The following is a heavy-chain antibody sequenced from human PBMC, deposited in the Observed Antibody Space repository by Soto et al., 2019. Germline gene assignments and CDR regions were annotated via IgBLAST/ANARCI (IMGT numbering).Heavy chain of an antibody. CDR2: INTGNGDT. V-gene: IGHV1-3*04. CDR1: GYTFTNYA. CDR3: ARTSGSYDY. Sequence: ASVKVSCKASGYTFTNYARQWVRQAPGQRLEWMGWINTGNGDTKYSQKFQGRVTITRDTSASTAYMELSSLRSEDTAVYYCARTSGSYDYWGQGTLVTSPQ. J-gene: IGHJ4*02. D-gene: IGHD1-26*01.